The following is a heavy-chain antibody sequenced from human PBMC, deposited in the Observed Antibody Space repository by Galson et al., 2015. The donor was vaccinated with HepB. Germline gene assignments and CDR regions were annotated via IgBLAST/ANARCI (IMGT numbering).Heavy chain of an antibody. D-gene: IGHD4-17*01. Sequence: SLRLSCAASGFTVSSSYMSWVRQAPGKGLEWVSVIYSGGSTYYADSVKGRFTISRDNSKNTLYLQMNSLRAEDTAVYYCAREGYGDYAFDIWGQGTMVTVSS. J-gene: IGHJ3*02. CDR1: GFTVSSSY. CDR3: AREGYGDYAFDI. V-gene: IGHV3-53*01. CDR2: IYSGGST.